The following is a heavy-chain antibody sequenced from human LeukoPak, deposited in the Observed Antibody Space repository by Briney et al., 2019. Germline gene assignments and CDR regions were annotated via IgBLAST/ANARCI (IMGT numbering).Heavy chain of an antibody. V-gene: IGHV3-48*04. CDR1: GFTFSSYS. J-gene: IGHJ4*02. Sequence: GGSLRLSCAASGFTFSSYSMNWVRQAPGKGLEWVSYISSSSTIYYADSVKGRFTISRDNAKNSLYLQMNSLRAEDTAVYYCARSPDYYDSSGYYEPDFDYWGQGTLVTVSS. D-gene: IGHD3-22*01. CDR3: ARSPDYYDSSGYYEPDFDY. CDR2: ISSSSTI.